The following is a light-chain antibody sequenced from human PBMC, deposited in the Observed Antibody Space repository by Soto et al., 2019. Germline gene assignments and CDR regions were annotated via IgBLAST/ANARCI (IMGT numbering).Light chain of an antibody. CDR2: YDD. CDR1: SSNIGNNA. Sequence: QSVLTQPPSVSEAPRQRVTISCSGSSSNIGNNAVNWYQQLPGQAPKIVIYYDDLLTSGVSDRFSGSKSGTSASLAISALQSDDEADYYCAAWDDSLNAYVFGSRTKVTLL. CDR3: AAWDDSLNAYV. J-gene: IGLJ1*01. V-gene: IGLV1-36*01.